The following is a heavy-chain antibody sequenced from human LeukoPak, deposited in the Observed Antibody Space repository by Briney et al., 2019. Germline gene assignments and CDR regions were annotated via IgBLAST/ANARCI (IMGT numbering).Heavy chain of an antibody. D-gene: IGHD1-14*01. CDR3: ARDALTCTTTACSDYLDF. Sequence: SETLSLTCTVSGGPINNYYWTWIRQSPGKGLEYIGYIYHTGETDYNPSLKSRVTISLDSSKKQFSLKMTSMTAADTAVYYCARDALTCTTTACSDYLDFWGQGTPVTVSS. J-gene: IGHJ4*02. V-gene: IGHV4-59*12. CDR1: GGPINNYY. CDR2: IYHTGET.